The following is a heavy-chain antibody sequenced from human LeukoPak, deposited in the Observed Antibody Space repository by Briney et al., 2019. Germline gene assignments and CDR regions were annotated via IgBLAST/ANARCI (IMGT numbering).Heavy chain of an antibody. Sequence: SETLSLTCAVYGGSFSGDYWSWIRQPPGKGLEWIGEINHSGSTNYNPSLKSRVTISVDTSKNQFSLKLSSVTAADTAVYYCARVGAIVVVPAAIFNWFDPWGQGTLVTVSS. CDR3: ARVGAIVVVPAAIFNWFDP. V-gene: IGHV4-34*01. D-gene: IGHD2-2*02. J-gene: IGHJ5*02. CDR1: GGSFSGDY. CDR2: INHSGST.